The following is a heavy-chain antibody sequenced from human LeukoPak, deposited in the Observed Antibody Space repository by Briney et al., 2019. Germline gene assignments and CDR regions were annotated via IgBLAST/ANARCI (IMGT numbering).Heavy chain of an antibody. CDR3: ARDQSSSWSRESEYYYYYGMDV. Sequence: GGSLRLSCAASGFTFSDYYMSWIRQAPGKGLEWVSYISSSGSTIYYADSVKGRFTISRDNAKNSLCLQMNSLRAEDTAAYYCARDQSSSWSRESEYYYYYGMDVWGQGTTVTVSS. D-gene: IGHD6-13*01. CDR1: GFTFSDYY. J-gene: IGHJ6*02. V-gene: IGHV3-11*01. CDR2: ISSSGSTI.